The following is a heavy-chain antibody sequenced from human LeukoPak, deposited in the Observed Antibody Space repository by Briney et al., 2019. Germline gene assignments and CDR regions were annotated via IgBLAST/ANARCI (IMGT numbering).Heavy chain of an antibody. V-gene: IGHV4-30-4*02. D-gene: IGHD3-10*01. Sequence: PSETLSLTCTVSGGSISSGDYYWSWIRQPPGKGLEWIGYIYYSGSIYYNPSLKSRVTISVDTSKNQFSLKLSSVTAADTAVYYCARLSKREELLWFGDPLRYYMDVWGKGTTVTVSS. CDR1: GGSISSGDYY. J-gene: IGHJ6*03. CDR2: IYYSGSI. CDR3: ARLSKREELLWFGDPLRYYMDV.